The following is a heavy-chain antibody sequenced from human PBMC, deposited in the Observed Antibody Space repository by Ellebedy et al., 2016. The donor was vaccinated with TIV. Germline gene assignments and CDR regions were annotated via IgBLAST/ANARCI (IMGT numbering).Heavy chain of an antibody. CDR3: ASLKLLFGVVISIFDY. CDR2: IWYDGSNK. V-gene: IGHV3-33*01. Sequence: GGSLRLSCAASGFTFSSYCMHWVRQAPGKGLEWVAVIWYDGSNKYYADSVKGRFTISRDNSKNTLYLQMNSLRAEDTAMYYCASLKLLFGVVISIFDYWGQGTLVTVSS. J-gene: IGHJ4*02. CDR1: GFTFSSYC. D-gene: IGHD3-3*01.